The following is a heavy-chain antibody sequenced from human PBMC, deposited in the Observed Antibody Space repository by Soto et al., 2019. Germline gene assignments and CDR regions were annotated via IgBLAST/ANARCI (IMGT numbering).Heavy chain of an antibody. D-gene: IGHD5-18*01. Sequence: ASVKVSCKTSGYTFSSYGIVWVRQAPGQGLEGMGWISTYNVDTKYADKFQGRLTMSSDTSTTTAFMELRRLRSDDTAVDYCVRGGFAYGYRDYWG. CDR2: ISTYNVDT. J-gene: IGHJ4*01. V-gene: IGHV1-18*01. CDR3: VRGGFAYGYRDY. CDR1: GYTFSSYG.